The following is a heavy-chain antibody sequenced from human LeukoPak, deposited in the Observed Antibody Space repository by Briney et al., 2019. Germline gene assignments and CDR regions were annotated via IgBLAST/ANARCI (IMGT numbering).Heavy chain of an antibody. D-gene: IGHD3-10*01. Sequence: GGSLRLSCAASGFTFSSYEMNWVRQVPGKGLEWISYISGDGTTIHYADSVNGRFTISRDNAQNSLYLQMNSLGVEDTAVYHCARPVGYSGSGSYYGYWRQGTLVTVSS. CDR3: ARPVGYSGSGSYYGY. J-gene: IGHJ4*02. CDR2: ISGDGTTI. CDR1: GFTFSSYE. V-gene: IGHV3-48*03.